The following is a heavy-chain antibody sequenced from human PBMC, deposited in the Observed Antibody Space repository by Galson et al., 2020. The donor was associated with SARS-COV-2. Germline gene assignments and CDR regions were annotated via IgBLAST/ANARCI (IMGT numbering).Heavy chain of an antibody. J-gene: IGHJ4*01. CDR2: ISDVGHIV. V-gene: IGHV3-48*01. CDR3: VGGREGCAY. Sequence: GESLKISCAASGLIFSVHNMNWVRQATGQGPEWGSDISDVGHIVYADCVQGRFTIYRDNAKTSLYLQMTRLRAEDTAVYYCVGGREGCAYWGHGPLVTVSS. CDR1: GLIFSVHN. D-gene: IGHD6-19*01.